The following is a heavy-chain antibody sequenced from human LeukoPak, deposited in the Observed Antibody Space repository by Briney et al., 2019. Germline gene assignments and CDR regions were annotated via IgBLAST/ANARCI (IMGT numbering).Heavy chain of an antibody. CDR3: ARVVGLTGYSSTWYSGYYYYMDV. D-gene: IGHD6-13*01. Sequence: PSETLSLTCTVSGGSISSYYWSWIRQPPGKGLEWIGYIYYSGSTNYNPSLKSRVTISVDTSKNQFSLKLSSVTAADTAVYYCARVVGLTGYSSTWYSGYYYYMDVWGKGTTVTVSS. CDR2: IYYSGST. J-gene: IGHJ6*03. CDR1: GGSISSYY. V-gene: IGHV4-59*01.